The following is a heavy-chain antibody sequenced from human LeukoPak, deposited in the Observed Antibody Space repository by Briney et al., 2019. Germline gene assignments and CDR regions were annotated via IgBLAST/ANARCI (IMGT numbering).Heavy chain of an antibody. V-gene: IGHV4-34*01. J-gene: IGHJ6*04. Sequence: SETLSLTCAVYGGSFSGYYWSWIRQPPGKGLEWIGEINHSGSTNYNPSLKSRVTISVDTSKNQFSLKLSSVTAADTAVSYCATRRRYCSSTSCYYYYYGMDVWGKGTTVTVSS. D-gene: IGHD2-2*01. CDR1: GGSFSGYY. CDR2: INHSGST. CDR3: ATRRRYCSSTSCYYYYYGMDV.